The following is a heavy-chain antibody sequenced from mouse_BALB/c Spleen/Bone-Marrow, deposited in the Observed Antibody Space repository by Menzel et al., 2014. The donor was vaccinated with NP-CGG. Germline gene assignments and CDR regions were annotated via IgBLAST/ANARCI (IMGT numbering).Heavy chain of an antibody. D-gene: IGHD2-1*01. V-gene: IGHV3-6*02. J-gene: IGHJ2*01. CDR1: GYSITNGYY. Sequence: EVQLVESGPGLVKPSQSLSLTRSVTGYSITNGYYWNWIRQFPGNKLEWMGYISYDGSSNYNPSLKNRISVTRDTSKNQFFLKLNSVTTEDTATYFCARGGKNYGNLLDYWGQGTTLTVSS. CDR3: ARGGKNYGNLLDY. CDR2: ISYDGSS.